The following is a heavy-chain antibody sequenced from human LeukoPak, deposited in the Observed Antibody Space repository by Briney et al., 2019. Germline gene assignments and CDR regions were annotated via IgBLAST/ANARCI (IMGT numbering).Heavy chain of an antibody. CDR2: IIPIFGTA. D-gene: IGHD5-18*01. J-gene: IGHJ4*02. CDR1: GGTFSSYA. V-gene: IGHV1-69*05. Sequence: ASVKVSCKASGGTFSSYAISWVRQAPGQGLEWMGGIIPIFGTANYAQKFQGRVTITTDESTSTAYMELSSLRSEDTAMYYCASLGGYSYGLGLTCWGQGTLVTVSS. CDR3: ASLGGYSYGLGLTC.